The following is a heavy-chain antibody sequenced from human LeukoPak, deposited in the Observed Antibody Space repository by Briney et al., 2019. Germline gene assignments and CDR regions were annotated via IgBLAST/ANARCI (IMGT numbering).Heavy chain of an antibody. V-gene: IGHV3-30*02. CDR2: IRYDGSNK. CDR1: GFTFSSYG. D-gene: IGHD6-13*01. CDR3: AKSFGPVIAAAGTGAD. Sequence: GGSLRLSCAASGFTFSSYGMHWVRQAPGKGLEWVAFIRYDGSNKYYADSVKGRFTISRDNSKNTLYLQMNSLRAEDTAVYYCAKSFGPVIAAAGTGADWGQGTLVTVSS. J-gene: IGHJ4*02.